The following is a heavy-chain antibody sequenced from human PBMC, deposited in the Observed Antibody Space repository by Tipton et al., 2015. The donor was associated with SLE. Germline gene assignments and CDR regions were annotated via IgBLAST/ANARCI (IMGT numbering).Heavy chain of an antibody. Sequence: QVQLVQSGTEEKKPGASVKVSCKASGYTFTSYYMHWVRQAPGQGLEWMGIINPSGGSTSYAQKFQGRVTMTRDTSTSTVYMELSSLRSEDTAVYYCASIAAAGGEAFDIWGQGTMVTVSS. J-gene: IGHJ3*02. CDR2: INPSGGST. D-gene: IGHD6-13*01. CDR3: ASIAAAGGEAFDI. CDR1: GYTFTSYY. V-gene: IGHV1-46*01.